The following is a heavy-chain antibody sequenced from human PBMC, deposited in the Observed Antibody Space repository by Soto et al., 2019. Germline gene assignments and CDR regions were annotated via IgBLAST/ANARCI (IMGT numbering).Heavy chain of an antibody. V-gene: IGHV4-30-4*01. CDR1: GGSVSSGDYY. Sequence: QVQLQESGPGLVKPSQTLSLTCAVSGGSVSSGDYYWTWIRQPPGKGLEWIGYIYHSGSTYYNPSLKSRLTISLDTSKNQFSLNLSSVNAADTAVYYCSRKSGSAYYFDFWGQGTLVTVSS. CDR2: IYHSGST. CDR3: SRKSGSAYYFDF. D-gene: IGHD3-16*01. J-gene: IGHJ4*02.